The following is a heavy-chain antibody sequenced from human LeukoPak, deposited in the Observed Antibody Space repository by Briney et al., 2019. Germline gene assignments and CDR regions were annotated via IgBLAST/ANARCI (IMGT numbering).Heavy chain of an antibody. CDR1: GGSISSDY. D-gene: IGHD3-22*01. Sequence: SETLSLTCTVSGGSISSDYWSWIRQPPGKGLEWIGYIYFSGSTNYNPSLKSRVTISVDTSKTQLSLKLSSVTAADTAVYYCARHDSSGPYNAFDIWGQGTMVTVSS. J-gene: IGHJ3*02. V-gene: IGHV4-59*08. CDR2: IYFSGST. CDR3: ARHDSSGPYNAFDI.